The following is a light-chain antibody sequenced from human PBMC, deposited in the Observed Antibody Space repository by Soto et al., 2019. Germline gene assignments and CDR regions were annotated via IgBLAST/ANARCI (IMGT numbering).Light chain of an antibody. Sequence: EKVMTQSPATLSVSPGERVTLSCRASESVSSNLAWYDQRPGQAPRLLIYGASTRATGIPARFSGSGSGTEFTLNISRLQSDDFGIYYCQQYDYWLSLTFGRGTKVDIK. J-gene: IGKJ4*01. CDR3: QQYDYWLSLT. CDR2: GAS. CDR1: ESVSSN. V-gene: IGKV3-15*01.